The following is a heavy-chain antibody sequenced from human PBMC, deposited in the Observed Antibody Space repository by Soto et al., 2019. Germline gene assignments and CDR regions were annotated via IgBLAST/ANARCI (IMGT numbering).Heavy chain of an antibody. CDR3: ARGWAPATYFDY. CDR1: GYIFNNYW. V-gene: IGHV5-51*01. CDR2: IYCGDSDT. Sequence: GESLKISCKGSGYIFNNYWIGWVRQMPGKGLEWVGIIYCGDSDTRYSPSFQGQVTISADKSINVAYLQWSSLKASDTAIYYCARGWAPATYFDYWGQGSPVTVSS. J-gene: IGHJ4*02. D-gene: IGHD1-26*01.